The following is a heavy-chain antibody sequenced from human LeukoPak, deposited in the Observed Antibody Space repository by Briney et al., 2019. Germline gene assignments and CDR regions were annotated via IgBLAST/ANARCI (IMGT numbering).Heavy chain of an antibody. V-gene: IGHV4-39*01. CDR1: GGAISSSSHY. D-gene: IGHD4-17*01. Sequence: ASETLSLTCTVSGGAISSSSHYWGWIRQPPGKGLEWIGSIYHSGSTVYNPSLKSRVAISVDTSRNQFSLKLGSVTASDTAVYYCARNTTVTDWYFDLWGRGTLVTVSS. CDR3: ARNTTVTDWYFDL. CDR2: IYHSGST. J-gene: IGHJ2*01.